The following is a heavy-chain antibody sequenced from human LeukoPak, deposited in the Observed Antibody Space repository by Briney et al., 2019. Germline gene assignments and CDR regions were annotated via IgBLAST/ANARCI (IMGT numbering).Heavy chain of an antibody. CDR2: IYYSGST. J-gene: IGHJ5*02. D-gene: IGHD1-7*01. V-gene: IGHV4-38-2*02. CDR1: GYSISSGYY. CDR3: ARAPDPNNWNYVFWFDP. Sequence: SETLSLTCTVSGYSISSGYYWGWIRQPPGKGLEWIGSIYYSGSTYYNPPLKSRVTISVDTSKNQFSLKLSSVTAADTAVYYCARAPDPNNWNYVFWFDPWGQGTLVTVSS.